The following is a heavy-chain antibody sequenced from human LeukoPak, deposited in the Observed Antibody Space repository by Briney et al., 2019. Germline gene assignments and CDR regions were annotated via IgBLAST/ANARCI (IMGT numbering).Heavy chain of an antibody. CDR2: IYGSGYT. CDR3: ASGPYSSSSPYFDY. D-gene: IGHD6-6*01. CDR1: GGSISGWY. V-gene: IGHV4-59*01. J-gene: IGHJ4*02. Sequence: PSETLSLTCTVSGGSISGWYWSWIRQPPGKGLEWIGYIYGSGYTNYNPSLKSRVTISVDTSKNQFSLKLSSVTAADTAVYYCASGPYSSSSPYFDYWGQGTLVTVSS.